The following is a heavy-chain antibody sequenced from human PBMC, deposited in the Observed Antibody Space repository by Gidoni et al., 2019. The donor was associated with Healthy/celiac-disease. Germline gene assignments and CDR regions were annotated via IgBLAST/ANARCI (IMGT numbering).Heavy chain of an antibody. D-gene: IGHD3-3*01. Sequence: QLVESGGGLVQPGESLRPSRAAGSSFSSHWMMWVRQSPGKGLEWVANINQDGSKTSYVDSVKGRFTISRDNPQMSLYLQMSSLRGEDTGVYYCAKDPEWGACDIWGQGTMVTVSS. CDR2: INQDGSKT. CDR3: AKDPEWGACDI. V-gene: IGHV3-7*03. J-gene: IGHJ3*02. CDR1: GSSFSSHW.